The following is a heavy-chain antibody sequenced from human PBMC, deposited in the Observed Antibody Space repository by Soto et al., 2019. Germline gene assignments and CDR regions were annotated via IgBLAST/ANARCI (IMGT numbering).Heavy chain of an antibody. Sequence: EVQLVESGGGLIQPGGSLRLSCAASGFTVSSSYMSWVRQAPGKGLEWVSVIYNFGSTYYADSVKGRFTISRDNSKNTLYLQMNSLRAEDTAVYYCARDCPTNHGDACMDVWGQGTTVTVSS. V-gene: IGHV3-53*01. D-gene: IGHD3-10*01. CDR1: GFTVSSSY. CDR3: ARDCPTNHGDACMDV. J-gene: IGHJ6*02. CDR2: IYNFGST.